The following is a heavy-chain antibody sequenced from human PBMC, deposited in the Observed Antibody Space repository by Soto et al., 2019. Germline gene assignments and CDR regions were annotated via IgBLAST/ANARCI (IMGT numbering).Heavy chain of an antibody. CDR1: GGSISSSSYY. CDR2: IYYSGST. V-gene: IGHV4-39*01. CDR3: ARDYDILTGPNRGFDY. D-gene: IGHD3-9*01. Sequence: SETLSLPCTVSGGSISSSSYYWGWIRQPPGKGLEWIGSIYYSGSTYYNPSLKSRVTISVDTSKNQFSLKLSSVTAADTAVYYCARDYDILTGPNRGFDYWGQGTLVTVSS. J-gene: IGHJ4*02.